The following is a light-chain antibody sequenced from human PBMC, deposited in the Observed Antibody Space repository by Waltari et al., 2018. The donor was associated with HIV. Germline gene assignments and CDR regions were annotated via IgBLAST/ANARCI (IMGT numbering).Light chain of an antibody. CDR3: SSYTSSSTKV. V-gene: IGLV2-14*03. CDR2: DVS. CDR1: SNDIDGYNY. Sequence: QSALTQPASVSGSPGQSITISCPGTSNDIDGYNYVSWYQQHPGKAPKLMIYDVSNRPSGLSNRFSGSKSGNTASLTISGLQAEDEADYYCSSYTSSSTKVFGGGTKLTVL. J-gene: IGLJ2*01.